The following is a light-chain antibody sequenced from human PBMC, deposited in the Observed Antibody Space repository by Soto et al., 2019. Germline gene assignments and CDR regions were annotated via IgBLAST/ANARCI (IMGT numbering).Light chain of an antibody. V-gene: IGKV3-20*01. J-gene: IGKJ4*01. Sequence: EIVLTQSPGTPSLSPGERATLSCRASQSVSSSYLAWYQQKPGQAPRLLIYGASSRATGIPDRFSGSGSGTDFSLTISRLEPEDFAVYYCHQYGSSPRTFGGGTKVEIK. CDR1: QSVSSSY. CDR2: GAS. CDR3: HQYGSSPRT.